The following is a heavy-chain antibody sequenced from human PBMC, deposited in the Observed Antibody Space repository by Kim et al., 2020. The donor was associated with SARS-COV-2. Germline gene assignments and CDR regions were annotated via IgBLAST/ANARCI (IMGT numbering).Heavy chain of an antibody. CDR1: GFTFSSYG. J-gene: IGHJ3*02. V-gene: IGHV3-30*03. Sequence: GGSLRLSCAASGFTFSSYGMQWVRQAPGKGLEWVAVISYDGSNKYYADSVKGRFTISRDNSKNTLYLQMNSLRAEDTAVYYCARCSGGSCYSELEAFDIWGQGTMVTVSS. CDR2: ISYDGSNK. CDR3: ARCSGGSCYSELEAFDI. D-gene: IGHD2-15*01.